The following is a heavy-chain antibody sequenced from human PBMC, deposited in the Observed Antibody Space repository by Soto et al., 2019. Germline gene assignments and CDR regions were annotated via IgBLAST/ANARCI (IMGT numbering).Heavy chain of an antibody. Sequence: SETLSLTCAVYGGSFSGYYWSWIRQPPGKGLEWIGEINHSGSTNYNPSLKSRVTISVDTSKNQFSLKLSSVTAADTAVYYCARAPADYGPTGNLGMDVWGQGTSVTVSS. CDR3: ARAPADYGPTGNLGMDV. CDR1: GGSFSGYY. V-gene: IGHV4-34*01. D-gene: IGHD3-10*01. J-gene: IGHJ6*02. CDR2: INHSGST.